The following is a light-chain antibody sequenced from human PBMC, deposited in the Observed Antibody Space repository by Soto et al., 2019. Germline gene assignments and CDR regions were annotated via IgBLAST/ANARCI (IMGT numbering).Light chain of an antibody. CDR2: KVS. V-gene: IGKV2-30*01. J-gene: IGKJ2*01. CDR1: ESVVYSNGNTY. Sequence: EVVVTRSPLSLPVTLGQPASISCRTSESVVYSNGNTYLNWFQQRPGQSPRRQIYKVSNRDSGAPDRFSGSGSDTDFSLKISRVEAEDVGVYYCRQGTHWHRAFGQGTKLESK. CDR3: RQGTHWHRA.